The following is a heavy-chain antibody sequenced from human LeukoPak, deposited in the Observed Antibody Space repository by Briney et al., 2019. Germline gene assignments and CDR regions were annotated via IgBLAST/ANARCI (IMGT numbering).Heavy chain of an antibody. J-gene: IGHJ3*02. CDR2: IYHSGST. Sequence: PSETLSLTCTVSGYSISSGYYWGWIRQPPGKGLEWIGSIYHSGSTYYNPSLKSRVTISVDTSKNQFSLKLSSVTAADTAVYYCARHASVIAIREAFDIWGQGTMVTVSS. CDR1: GYSISSGYY. D-gene: IGHD2-21*01. CDR3: ARHASVIAIREAFDI. V-gene: IGHV4-38-2*02.